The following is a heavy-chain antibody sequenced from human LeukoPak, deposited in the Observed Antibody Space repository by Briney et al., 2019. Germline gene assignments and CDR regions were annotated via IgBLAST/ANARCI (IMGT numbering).Heavy chain of an antibody. Sequence: GGSLRLSCAASGFTFSSYAMHWVRQAPGKGLEWVAVISYDGSNKYYADSVKGRFTISRDNSKNTLYLQMNSLRAEDTAVYYCAKAGVVIRPYYFDYWGQGTLVTVSS. CDR1: GFTFSSYA. CDR3: AKAGVVIRPYYFDY. J-gene: IGHJ4*02. D-gene: IGHD3-3*01. V-gene: IGHV3-30-3*01. CDR2: ISYDGSNK.